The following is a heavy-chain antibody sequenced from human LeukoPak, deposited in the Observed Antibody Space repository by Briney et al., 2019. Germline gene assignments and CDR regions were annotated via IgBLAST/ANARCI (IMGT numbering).Heavy chain of an antibody. D-gene: IGHD3-16*01. J-gene: IGHJ5*02. CDR2: INPNSGGT. CDR1: GYTFTGYY. CDR3: AKASSFSYKWFDP. V-gene: IGHV1-2*02. Sequence: ASVKVSCQASGYTFTGYYMHWVRQAPGQGLEWMGWINPNSGGTKYAQKFQGRVTMTGDTSISTAYMELSSLRSDDTAIYYCAKASSFSYKWFDPWGQGTLVTVSS.